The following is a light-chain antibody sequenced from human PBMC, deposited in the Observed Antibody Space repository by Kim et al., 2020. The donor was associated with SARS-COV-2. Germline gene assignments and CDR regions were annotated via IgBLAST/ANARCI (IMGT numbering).Light chain of an antibody. CDR3: QQYGSSPGT. CDR1: QSISSSY. V-gene: IGKV3-20*01. Sequence: WSPGERATLSCRASQSISSSYLAWYQQKPGQAPRVLIYGASSRATGIPDRFSGSGSGTDFTLTISRLEPQDFAVYYCQQYGSSPGTFGQGTKLEI. CDR2: GAS. J-gene: IGKJ2*02.